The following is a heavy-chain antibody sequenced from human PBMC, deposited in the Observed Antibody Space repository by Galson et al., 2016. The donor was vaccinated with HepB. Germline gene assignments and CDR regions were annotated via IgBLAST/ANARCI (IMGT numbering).Heavy chain of an antibody. Sequence: SLRLSCAASGFSFSSYWMTWVRQAPGKGLEWVANIKQDGSEKYYVDSVKGRFTISRDNAKNSLFLQMNSLRAEDTAVYYCARDGAHCNSTTCHLGYHYYYGMDVWGKGTTVTVSS. V-gene: IGHV3-7*01. D-gene: IGHD2-2*01. CDR1: GFSFSSYW. J-gene: IGHJ6*04. CDR3: ARDGAHCNSTTCHLGYHYYYGMDV. CDR2: IKQDGSEK.